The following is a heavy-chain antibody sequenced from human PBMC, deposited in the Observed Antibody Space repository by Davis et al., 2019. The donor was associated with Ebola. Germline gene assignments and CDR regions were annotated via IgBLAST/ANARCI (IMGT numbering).Heavy chain of an antibody. Sequence: SLKISCAASGFSFDDYAMHWVRQAPGKGLEWVSGISWSSATKVYADSLKGRFTISRDNTKNSLYLQMYSLRTEDTALYYCARSTALYYYGMDVWGQGTTVTVSS. J-gene: IGHJ6*02. CDR3: ARSTALYYYGMDV. CDR2: ISWSSATK. V-gene: IGHV3-9*01. D-gene: IGHD2-21*02. CDR1: GFSFDDYA.